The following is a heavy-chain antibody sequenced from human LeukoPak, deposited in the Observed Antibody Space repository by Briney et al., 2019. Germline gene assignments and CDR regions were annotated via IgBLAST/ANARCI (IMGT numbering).Heavy chain of an antibody. J-gene: IGHJ6*02. CDR2: INSDGSST. D-gene: IGHD3-3*01. CDR3: ASRSPDYDFWSGYYTRGWGYYYYGMDV. CDR1: GFPFSSYW. Sequence: GGSLRLFCGASGFPFSSYWMHWVRQAPGKGLVWVSRINSDGSSTSYADSVKGRFTISRDNAKNTLYLQMNGLRAEDTAVYYCASRSPDYDFWSGYYTRGWGYYYYGMDVWGQGTTVTVSS. V-gene: IGHV3-74*01.